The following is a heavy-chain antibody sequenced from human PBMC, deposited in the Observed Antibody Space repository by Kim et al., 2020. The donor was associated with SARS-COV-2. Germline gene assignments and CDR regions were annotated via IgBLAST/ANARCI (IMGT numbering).Heavy chain of an antibody. CDR2: IYPGDSDT. CDR1: GYSFTSYW. J-gene: IGHJ2*01. D-gene: IGHD3-22*01. CDR3: ARRTYYYDSSDYYNAGSYWYFDL. V-gene: IGHV5-51*01. Sequence: GESLKISCKGSGYSFTSYWIAWVRQMPGKGLEWMGIIYPGDSDTRYSPSFQGQVTLSADKSISTAYLQWSSLKASDTAMYYCARRTYYYDSSDYYNAGSYWYFDLWGRGTLVTVSS.